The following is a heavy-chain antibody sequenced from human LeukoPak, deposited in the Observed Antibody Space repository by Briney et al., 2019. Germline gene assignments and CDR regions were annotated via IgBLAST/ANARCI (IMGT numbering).Heavy chain of an antibody. J-gene: IGHJ5*01. Sequence: GGSLRLSCVASGFTFSHYSMNWVRQAPGKGLEWVSSIRFTGSYIYYADSVKGRFTISRDNAENSLYLQMDSLRVEDTAVYYCTRGMDHINYAWFDSWGQGTLVTVSS. CDR3: TRGMDHINYAWFDS. CDR1: GFTFSHYS. V-gene: IGHV3-21*01. CDR2: IRFTGSYI. D-gene: IGHD4-11*01.